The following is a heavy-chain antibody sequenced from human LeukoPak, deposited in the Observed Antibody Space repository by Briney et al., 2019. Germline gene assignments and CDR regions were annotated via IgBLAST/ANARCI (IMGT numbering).Heavy chain of an antibody. D-gene: IGHD2-2*01. Sequence: GGSLRLSCAASGFTFSSYSMNWVRQAPGKGLEWASSISSSSSYIYYADSVKGRFTISRDNAKNSLYLQMNSLTAEDTAVYYCARERRCSSTSCPFDYWGQGTLVTVSS. CDR1: GFTFSSYS. CDR3: ARERRCSSTSCPFDY. V-gene: IGHV3-21*01. J-gene: IGHJ4*02. CDR2: ISSSSSYI.